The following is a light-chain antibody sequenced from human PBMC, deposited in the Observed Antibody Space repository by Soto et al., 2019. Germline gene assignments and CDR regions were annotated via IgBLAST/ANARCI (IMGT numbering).Light chain of an antibody. CDR3: QQYGSSPLT. CDR1: QSVSSSY. Sequence: EIVLTQSPGTLSLSPGERATLSCRASQSVSSSYLAWYQQKPGQAPRRLIYGASSRATGIPDRFSGSGSGTDFTLTISRLEPEDFEVYYCQQYGSSPLTFGGGTKVEIK. CDR2: GAS. J-gene: IGKJ4*01. V-gene: IGKV3-20*01.